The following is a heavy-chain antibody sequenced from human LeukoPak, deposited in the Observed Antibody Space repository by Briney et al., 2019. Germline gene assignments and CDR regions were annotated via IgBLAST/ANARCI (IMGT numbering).Heavy chain of an antibody. V-gene: IGHV3-21*01. CDR1: GFTFSSYS. Sequence: GGSLRLSCAASGFTFSSYSMNWVRQAPGKGLEWVSSISSSSSYIYYADSVKGRFTISRDNAKNSLYLQMNSLRAEDTAVYYCAKPANTYSNYYMDVWGKGTTVTVSS. CDR2: ISSSSSYI. D-gene: IGHD4-11*01. J-gene: IGHJ6*03. CDR3: AKPANTYSNYYMDV.